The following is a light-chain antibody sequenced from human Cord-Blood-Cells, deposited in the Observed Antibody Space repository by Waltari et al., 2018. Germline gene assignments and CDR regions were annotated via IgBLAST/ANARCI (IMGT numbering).Light chain of an antibody. CDR3: SSYAGSNNWV. V-gene: IGLV2-8*01. CDR1: SSDVGGYNQ. J-gene: IGLJ3*02. Sequence: QSALTQPPSASGSPGQSVTIPRTGTSSDVGGYNQVSWYQQHPGKAPKRMIYEVSKRPSGVPDRFSGSKSGNTASLTVSGLQAEDEADYYCSSYAGSNNWVFGGGTKLTVL. CDR2: EVS.